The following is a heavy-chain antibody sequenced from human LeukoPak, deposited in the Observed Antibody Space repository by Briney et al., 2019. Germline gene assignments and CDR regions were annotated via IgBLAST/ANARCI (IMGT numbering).Heavy chain of an antibody. D-gene: IGHD3/OR15-3a*01. V-gene: IGHV3-9*01. CDR3: VRGNFGPAQWFDP. CDR2: ISWNSGST. CDR1: GFTFSSYA. J-gene: IGHJ5*02. Sequence: PGGSLRLSCAASGFTFSSYAMSWVRQAPGKGLEWVSGISWNSGSTGYAGSVKGRFTMSRDNTKNSLYLQMNSLTPDDTALYYCVRGNFGPAQWFDPWGQGTLVTVSS.